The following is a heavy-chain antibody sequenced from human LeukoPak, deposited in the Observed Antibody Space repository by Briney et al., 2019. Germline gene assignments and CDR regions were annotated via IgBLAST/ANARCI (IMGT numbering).Heavy chain of an antibody. Sequence: GASVKVSCKASGYTFTSYDINWVRQATGQGLEWMGWFNPNSNSAGYAQKFQGRVTMTEDTSTDTAYMELSSLRSEDTAVYYCATSVAGTGVFDYWGQGTLVTVSS. CDR2: FNPNSNSA. D-gene: IGHD6-19*01. V-gene: IGHV1-8*02. CDR3: ATSVAGTGVFDY. CDR1: GYTFTSYD. J-gene: IGHJ4*02.